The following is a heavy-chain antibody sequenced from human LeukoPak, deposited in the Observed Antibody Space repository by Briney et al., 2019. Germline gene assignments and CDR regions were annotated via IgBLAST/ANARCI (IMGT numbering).Heavy chain of an antibody. CDR1: GFTFSSYG. V-gene: IGHV3-30*18. J-gene: IGHJ4*02. CDR3: AKDRYSSGGNYFDY. D-gene: IGHD6-25*01. CDR2: ISYDGSNK. Sequence: PGRSLRLSCAASGFTFSSYGMHWVRQAPGKGLEWVAVISYDGSNKYYADSVKGRFTISRDNSKDTLYLQMNSLRPEDTAVYYCAKDRYSSGGNYFDYWGQGTLVTVSS.